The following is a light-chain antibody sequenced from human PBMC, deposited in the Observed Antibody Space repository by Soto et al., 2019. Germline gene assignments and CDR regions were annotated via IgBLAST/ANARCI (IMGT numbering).Light chain of an antibody. J-gene: IGLJ2*01. CDR1: NIGSKS. Sequence: SYELTQPPSVSVAPGKTARITCGGNNIGSKSVHWYQQKPGQAPVLVIYYDSDRPSGIPERFSGANSGNTATLTISRVEAGDEADYYCQVWDSSSDNGVVGGGTKLTVL. CDR2: YDS. V-gene: IGLV3-21*04. CDR3: QVWDSSSDNGV.